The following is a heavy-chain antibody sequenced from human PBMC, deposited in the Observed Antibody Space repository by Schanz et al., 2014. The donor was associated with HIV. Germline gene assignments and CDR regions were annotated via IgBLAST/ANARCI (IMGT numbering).Heavy chain of an antibody. D-gene: IGHD4-17*01. J-gene: IGHJ6*02. CDR1: GFTFSSYA. CDR3: AKDGPTMTPGYYYGMDV. Sequence: EVQLLESGGGLVQPGGSLRLSCAVSGFTFSSYAMTWVRQAPGKGLEYVSSISASGGDTDYVDSVKGRFTISRDNFKNTLYLQMNSLRAEDTAVYYCAKDGPTMTPGYYYGMDVWGQGTSVTVSS. V-gene: IGHV3-23*01. CDR2: ISASGGDT.